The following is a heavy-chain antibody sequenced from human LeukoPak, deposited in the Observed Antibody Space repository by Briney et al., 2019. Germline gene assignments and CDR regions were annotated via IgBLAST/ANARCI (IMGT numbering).Heavy chain of an antibody. CDR1: GFTFSNYG. J-gene: IGHJ1*01. Sequence: GGSLRLSRAASGFTFSNYGMHWVRQAPGKGLEWVAVIWYDGSNKYYADSVKGRFTISRDNSKNTLYLQMNSLRAEDTAVYYCARGDYYDSSGYSQYFQHWGQGTLVTVSS. V-gene: IGHV3-33*01. CDR3: ARGDYYDSSGYSQYFQH. D-gene: IGHD3-22*01. CDR2: IWYDGSNK.